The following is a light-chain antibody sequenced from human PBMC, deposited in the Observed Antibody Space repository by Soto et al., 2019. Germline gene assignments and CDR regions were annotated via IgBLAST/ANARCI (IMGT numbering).Light chain of an antibody. CDR2: GAS. Sequence: IVMTQSPATLSVSPCERATLSCRASQSISSKLAWYQQKPGQAPRLLIYGASTRATGIPVRFSGSGSGTEFTLTITSLQSEDFAIYYCQEYNNWRPITFGGGTKVDIK. J-gene: IGKJ4*01. CDR3: QEYNNWRPIT. CDR1: QSISSK. V-gene: IGKV3-15*01.